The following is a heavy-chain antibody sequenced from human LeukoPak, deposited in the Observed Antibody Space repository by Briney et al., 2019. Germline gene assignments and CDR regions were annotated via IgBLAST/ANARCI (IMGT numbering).Heavy chain of an antibody. J-gene: IGHJ4*02. CDR1: GGTFSSYA. D-gene: IGHD1-20*01. CDR2: ISVYNGNT. Sequence: ASVKVSCKASGGTFSSYAISWVRQAPGQGLEWMGWISVYNGNTNYAQKIQGRATMTTDTSTSTAYMELRSLRSDDTAVYYCARRVTGAQDDYWGQGTLVTVSS. CDR3: ARRVTGAQDDY. V-gene: IGHV1-18*01.